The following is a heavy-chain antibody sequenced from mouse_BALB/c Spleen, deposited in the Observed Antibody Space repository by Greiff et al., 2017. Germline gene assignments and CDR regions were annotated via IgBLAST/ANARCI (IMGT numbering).Heavy chain of an antibody. D-gene: IGHD2-4*01. V-gene: IGHV3-2*02. CDR3: ARDDYRGLDY. Sequence: DVKLQEPGPGLVKPSQSLSLTCTVTGYSITSDYAWNWIRQLPGNKLEWMVYITYSSSTSYNPSLKSRISITRDTSKNQFFLQLNSVTTEDTATYYCARDDYRGLDYWGQGTSVTVSS. J-gene: IGHJ4*01. CDR2: ITYSSST. CDR1: GYSITSDYA.